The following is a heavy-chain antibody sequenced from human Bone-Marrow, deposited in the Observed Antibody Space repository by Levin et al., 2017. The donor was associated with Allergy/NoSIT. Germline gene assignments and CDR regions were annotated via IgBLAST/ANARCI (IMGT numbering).Heavy chain of an antibody. CDR1: GGSISSSSYY. CDR3: ARVCRIRGYGSGRGYYFDY. D-gene: IGHD3-10*01. Sequence: SETLSLTCTVSGGSISSSSYYWGWIRQPPGKGLEWIGSIYYSGSTYYNPSLKSRVTISVDTSKNQFSLKLSSVTAADTAVYYCARVCRIRGYGSGRGYYFDYWGQGTLVTVSS. CDR2: IYYSGST. J-gene: IGHJ4*02. V-gene: IGHV4-39*01.